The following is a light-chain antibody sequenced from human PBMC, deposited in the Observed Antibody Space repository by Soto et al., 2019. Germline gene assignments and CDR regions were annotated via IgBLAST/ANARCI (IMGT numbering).Light chain of an antibody. V-gene: IGKV1-6*01. CDR2: GAS. Sequence: IPLTQSPSSLSASVGDRVTITCRASQDIRNELGWYQQKPGKAPNLLIYGASTLQSGVPSRFSGSGSGTDFTLTISNLQPEDFAAYYCLQDYTYPFTFGQGTKLEIK. CDR3: LQDYTYPFT. CDR1: QDIRNE. J-gene: IGKJ2*01.